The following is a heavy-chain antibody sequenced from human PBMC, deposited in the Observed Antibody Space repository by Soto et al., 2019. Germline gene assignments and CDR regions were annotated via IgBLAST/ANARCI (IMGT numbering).Heavy chain of an antibody. V-gene: IGHV3-23*01. CDR1: GFTFSSYA. Sequence: GESLKISCAASGFTFSSYAMSWVRQAPGKGLEWVSAISGSGGSTYYADSVKGRFTISRDNSKNTLYLQMNSLRAEDTAVYYCAKDFLFYGPFDYWGQGTLVTVSS. CDR2: ISGSGGST. J-gene: IGHJ4*02. D-gene: IGHD3-10*01. CDR3: AKDFLFYGPFDY.